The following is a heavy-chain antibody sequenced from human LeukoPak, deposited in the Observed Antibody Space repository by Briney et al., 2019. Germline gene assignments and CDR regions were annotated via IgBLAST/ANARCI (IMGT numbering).Heavy chain of an antibody. J-gene: IGHJ4*02. CDR3: ARHFGLGPFDY. V-gene: IGHV4-59*08. Sequence: PSETLSPTCTVSGGSISSYYWSWIRQPPGKGLEWIGYIYYSGSTNYNPSLKSRVTISVDTSKNQFSLKLSSVTAADTAVYYCARHFGLGPFDYWGQGTLVTVSS. CDR2: IYYSGST. D-gene: IGHD3-16*01. CDR1: GGSISSYY.